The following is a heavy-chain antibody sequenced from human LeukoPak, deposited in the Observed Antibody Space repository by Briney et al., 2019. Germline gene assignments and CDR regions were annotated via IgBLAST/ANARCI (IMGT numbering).Heavy chain of an antibody. V-gene: IGHV4-34*01. J-gene: IGHJ6*02. CDR1: GGSFSGYY. Sequence: SETLSLTCAVYGGSFSGYYWSWIRQPPGKGREWIGEINQSGSTNYNPSLKSRVTISVDTSKNQFSLKLSSVTAADTAVYYCARLGGIAAAGTISYYYYGMDVWGQGTTVTVSS. D-gene: IGHD6-13*01. CDR3: ARLGGIAAAGTISYYYYGMDV. CDR2: INQSGST.